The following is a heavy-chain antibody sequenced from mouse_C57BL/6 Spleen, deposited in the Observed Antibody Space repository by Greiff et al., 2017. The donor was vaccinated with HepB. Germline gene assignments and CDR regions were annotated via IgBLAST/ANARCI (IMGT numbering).Heavy chain of an antibody. Sequence: QVQLKESGPGLVAPSQSLSITCTVSGFSLTSYGVHWVRQPPGKGLEWLVVIWSDGSTTYNSALKSRLSISKDNSKSQVFLKMNSLQTDDTAMYYCARHYSNYRGYAMDYWGQGTSVTVSS. CDR1: GFSLTSYG. D-gene: IGHD2-5*01. CDR3: ARHYSNYRGYAMDY. V-gene: IGHV2-6-1*01. J-gene: IGHJ4*01. CDR2: IWSDGST.